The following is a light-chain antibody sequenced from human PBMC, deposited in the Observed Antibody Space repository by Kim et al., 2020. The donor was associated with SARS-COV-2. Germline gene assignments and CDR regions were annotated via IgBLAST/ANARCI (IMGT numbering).Light chain of an antibody. CDR1: SGYSKYK. V-gene: IGLV9-49*01. J-gene: IGLJ3*02. CDR2: VGTGGIVG. Sequence: TCTLSSGYSKYKVDWYQQRPGKGPRFVMRVGTGGIVGPKGDGIPERFSVLVSGLNRYLTIKNIQEEDESDFYCGTDHGSGSNFVWVFGGGTQLTVL. CDR3: GTDHGSGSNFVWV.